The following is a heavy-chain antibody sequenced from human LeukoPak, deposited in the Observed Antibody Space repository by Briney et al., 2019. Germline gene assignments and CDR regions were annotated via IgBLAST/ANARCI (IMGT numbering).Heavy chain of an antibody. CDR3: AKVGVLAGSKYFDY. CDR2: ITNSGGTT. CDR1: GFTFSSYA. Sequence: PGGSLRLSCAVSGFTFSSYAMSWVRQAPGKGLEWVSVITNSGGTTYYADSVKGRFTISRDNAKNSLYLQMNSLRAEDTAVYYCAKVGVLAGSKYFDYWGQGTLVTVSS. V-gene: IGHV3-23*01. J-gene: IGHJ4*02. D-gene: IGHD3-10*01.